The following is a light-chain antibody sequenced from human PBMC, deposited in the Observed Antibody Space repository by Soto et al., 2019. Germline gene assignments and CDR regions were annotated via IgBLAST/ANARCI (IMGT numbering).Light chain of an antibody. CDR1: QSISVY. V-gene: IGKV1-39*01. Sequence: DIQMTQSPSTPSASVGDRVTITCRASQSISVYLNWYQQRPGKAPHLLIYAASSLQSGVPSRFSGSGSGTDFTFTISSLQPEDFATYYCQQSYSTPLTFGGGTKVDIK. CDR3: QQSYSTPLT. J-gene: IGKJ4*01. CDR2: AAS.